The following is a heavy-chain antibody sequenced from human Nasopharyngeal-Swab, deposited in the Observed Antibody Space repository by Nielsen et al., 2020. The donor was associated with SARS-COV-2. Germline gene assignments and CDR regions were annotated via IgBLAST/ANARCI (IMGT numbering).Heavy chain of an antibody. CDR3: ARDYIVVVPAAIINYYYYYYMDV. D-gene: IGHD2-2*01. V-gene: IGHV7-4-1*02. CDR2: INTNTGNP. CDR1: GYTFTSYA. Sequence: ASVKVSCKDSGYTFTSYAMNWVRQAPGQGLEWMGWINTNTGNPTYAQGFTGRFVFSLDTSVSTAYLQISSLKAEDTAVYYCARDYIVVVPAAIINYYYYYYMDVWGKGTTVTVSS. J-gene: IGHJ6*03.